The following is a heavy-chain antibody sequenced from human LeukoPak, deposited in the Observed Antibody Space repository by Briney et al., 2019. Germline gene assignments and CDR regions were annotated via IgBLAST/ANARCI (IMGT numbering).Heavy chain of an antibody. J-gene: IGHJ1*01. Sequence: SETLSLTCTVSGGSISSSSYYWGWIRQPPGKGLEWIGSIYSSGNTYDNPSLKSRVTISVDTSKNQCSLKLSSVTAADTAVYYYARSLVGAMSNFQHWGQGTLVTVSS. CDR1: GGSISSSSYY. D-gene: IGHD1-26*01. CDR3: ARSLVGAMSNFQH. V-gene: IGHV4-39*07. CDR2: IYSSGNT.